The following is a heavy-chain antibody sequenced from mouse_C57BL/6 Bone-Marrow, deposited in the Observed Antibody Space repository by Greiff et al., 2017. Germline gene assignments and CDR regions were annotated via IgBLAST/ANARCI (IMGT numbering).Heavy chain of an antibody. J-gene: IGHJ4*01. CDR2: ISSGSSTI. CDR1: GFTFSDYG. D-gene: IGHD2-5*01. CDR3: ARGYYSNYGGYAMDY. V-gene: IGHV5-17*01. Sequence: EVHLVESGGGLVKPGGSLKLSCAASGFTFSDYGMHWVRQAPEKGLEWVAYISSGSSTIYYADTVKGRFTISRDNAKNTLFLQMTSLSSEDTAMYYCARGYYSNYGGYAMDYWGQGTSVTVSA.